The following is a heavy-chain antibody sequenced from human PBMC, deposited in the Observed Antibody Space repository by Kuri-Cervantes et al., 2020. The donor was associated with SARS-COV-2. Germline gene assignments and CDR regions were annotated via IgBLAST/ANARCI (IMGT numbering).Heavy chain of an antibody. CDR3: ARVLRGYSGYELFDY. V-gene: IGHV3-30-3*01. CDR2: ISYDGNND. Sequence: LSLTCTASGFTFGDYAMSWFRQAPGKGLEWVAIISYDGNNDYYADSVKGRFTISRDNSKNTLYLQMNSLRAEGTAVYYCARVLRGYSGYELFDYWGQGTLVTVSS. D-gene: IGHD5-12*01. CDR1: GFTFGDYA. J-gene: IGHJ4*02.